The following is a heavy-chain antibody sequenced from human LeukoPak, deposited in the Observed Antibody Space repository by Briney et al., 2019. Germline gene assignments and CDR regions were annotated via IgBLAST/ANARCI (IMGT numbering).Heavy chain of an antibody. CDR1: GFTFSDYY. Sequence: GGSLRLSCAASGFTFSDYYMSWIRQAPGKGLEWVSYISSSGSTIYYADSVKGRFTISRDNSKNTLYLQMNSLRVEDTAVYYCVKDSPLTGNYNDFDYWGQGTLVTVSS. D-gene: IGHD3-9*01. J-gene: IGHJ4*02. V-gene: IGHV3-11*01. CDR2: ISSSGSTI. CDR3: VKDSPLTGNYNDFDY.